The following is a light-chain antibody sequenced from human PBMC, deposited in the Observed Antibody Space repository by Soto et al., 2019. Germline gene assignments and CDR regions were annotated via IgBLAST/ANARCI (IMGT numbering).Light chain of an antibody. Sequence: ALTQPRSVSGSPGQSVTISCTGTSSDVGGYNYVSWYQQHPGKAPKVVIYDVSKRPSGVPDRFSGSKSGNTASLTISGLQAEDEADYYCCSYAGTYSYLFGTGTKVTVL. V-gene: IGLV2-11*01. CDR2: DVS. CDR3: CSYAGTYSYL. CDR1: SSDVGGYNY. J-gene: IGLJ1*01.